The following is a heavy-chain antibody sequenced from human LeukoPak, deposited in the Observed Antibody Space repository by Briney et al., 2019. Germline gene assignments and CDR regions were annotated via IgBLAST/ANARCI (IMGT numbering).Heavy chain of an antibody. CDR1: RFTFSSYR. CDR2: IDTDGSTT. V-gene: IGHV3-74*01. D-gene: IGHD1-26*01. J-gene: IGHJ3*01. Sequence: GGSLRLSCAASRFTFSSYRMHWVRQAPGKGLVWVSRIDTDGSTTTYADSVKGRFTISRDNAKNTLYLQMNSLRAEDTAVYYCARTIGSKNAFDLWGQGTMVTVSS. CDR3: ARTIGSKNAFDL.